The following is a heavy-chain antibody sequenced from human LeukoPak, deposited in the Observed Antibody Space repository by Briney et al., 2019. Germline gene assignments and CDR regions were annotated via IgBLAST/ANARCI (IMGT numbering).Heavy chain of an antibody. D-gene: IGHD3-10*01. CDR3: AKDKSMARGIISDYFDY. CDR1: GFTFSSYG. V-gene: IGHV3-30*18. CDR2: ISFDESNK. Sequence: GGSLRLSCAASGFTFSSYGVHWVRQAPGKGLEWVASISFDESNKYIADSVKGRFTVSRDSSKNILYLQMNSLRGEDTAVYYCAKDKSMARGIISDYFDYWGQGTLVTVSS. J-gene: IGHJ4*02.